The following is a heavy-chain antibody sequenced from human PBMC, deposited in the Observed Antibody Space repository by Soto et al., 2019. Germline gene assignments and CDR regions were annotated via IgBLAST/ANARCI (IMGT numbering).Heavy chain of an antibody. CDR3: AADKLQCSGGTCSPSSCYY. Sequence: GASVKVCCKASGFSFTSSAMRWGRQARGQRLEWIGWIVVGSGNTNYAQKFQERVTITRDMSTSTAYMELSSLRSEDTAVYYCAADKLQCSGGTCSPSSCYYWAQGTLVTVSS. CDR2: IVVGSGNT. CDR1: GFSFTSSA. V-gene: IGHV1-58*02. J-gene: IGHJ4*02. D-gene: IGHD2-15*01.